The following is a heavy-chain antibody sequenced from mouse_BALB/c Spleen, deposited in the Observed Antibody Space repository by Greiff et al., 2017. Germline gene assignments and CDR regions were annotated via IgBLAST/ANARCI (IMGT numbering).Heavy chain of an antibody. D-gene: IGHD1-1*01. V-gene: IGHV3-2*02. CDR3: ARRGSSLYYFDY. CDR1: GYSIPSDYA. J-gene: IGHJ2*01. Sequence: VQLKESGPGLVKPSQSLSLTCTVTGYSIPSDYAWNWIRQFPGNKLEWRGYISYSGSTSYNPSLKSRISITRDTSKNQFFLQLNSVTTEDTATYYCARRGSSLYYFDYWGQGTTLTVSS. CDR2: ISYSGST.